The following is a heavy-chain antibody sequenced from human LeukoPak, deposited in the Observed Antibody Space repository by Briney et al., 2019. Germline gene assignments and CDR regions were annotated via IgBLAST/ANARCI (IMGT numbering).Heavy chain of an antibody. CDR1: GFTFDDYA. CDR2: ISWSSGSI. CDR3: AKDQSFDY. Sequence: PGGSLRLSCAASGFTFDDYAMHWVRQAPGKGLEWVSGISWSSGSIGYADSVKGRFTISRDNAKNSLYLQMNSLRAEDTALYYCAKDQSFDYWGQGTLVTVSS. J-gene: IGHJ4*02. V-gene: IGHV3-9*01.